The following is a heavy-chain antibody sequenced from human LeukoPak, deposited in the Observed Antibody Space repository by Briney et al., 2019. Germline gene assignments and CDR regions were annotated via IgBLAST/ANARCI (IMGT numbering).Heavy chain of an antibody. CDR1: GYTFTSYG. CDR3: ARALPHRRLMDTTMEQHWFDP. CDR2: ITTYNGKT. D-gene: IGHD5-18*01. Sequence: ASVKVSCKASGYTFTSYGISWVRQAPGQGLEWMGWITTYNGKTNYAQKFQGRVTMTRDMSTSTVYMELSSLRSEDTAVYYCARALPHRRLMDTTMEQHWFDPWGQGTLVTVSS. V-gene: IGHV1-18*01. J-gene: IGHJ5*02.